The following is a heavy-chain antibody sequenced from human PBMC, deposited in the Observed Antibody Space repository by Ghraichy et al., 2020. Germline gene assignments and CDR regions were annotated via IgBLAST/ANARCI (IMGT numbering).Heavy chain of an antibody. D-gene: IGHD3-9*01. J-gene: IGHJ4*02. V-gene: IGHV3-33*01. Sequence: GSLRLSCAASGFTFSRSGMHWVRQAPGKGLEWVAIIWFDGSKRYYADSVKGRFTISRDNSNNMLDLQMNSLRAEDTAVYYCARDYRTGYIDYWGQGTLVTVSS. CDR1: GFTFSRSG. CDR3: ARDYRTGYIDY. CDR2: IWFDGSKR.